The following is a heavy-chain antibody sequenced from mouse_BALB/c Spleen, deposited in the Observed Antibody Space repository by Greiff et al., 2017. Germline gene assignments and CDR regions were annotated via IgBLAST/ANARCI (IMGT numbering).Heavy chain of an antibody. CDR1: GFTFSNYW. CDR3: TRWGDYDGAWFAY. J-gene: IGHJ3*01. CDR2: IRLKSNNYAT. V-gene: IGHV6-6*02. D-gene: IGHD2-4*01. Sequence: EVKLEESGGGLVQPGGSMKLSCVASGFTFSNYWMNWVRQSPEKGLEWVAEIRLKSNNYATHYAESVKGRFTISRDDSKSSVYLQMNNLRAEDTGIYYCTRWGDYDGAWFAYWGQGTLVTVSA.